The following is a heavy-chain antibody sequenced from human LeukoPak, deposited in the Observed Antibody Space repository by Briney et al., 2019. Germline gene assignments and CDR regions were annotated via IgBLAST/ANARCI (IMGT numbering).Heavy chain of an antibody. CDR3: VRGYSFGPYGMDV. V-gene: IGHV3-23*01. J-gene: IGHJ6*02. D-gene: IGHD2-15*01. CDR2: ISDSGGST. CDR1: GSTFSSYA. Sequence: GGSLRLSCAASGSTFSSYAMSWVRQAPGKGLEWVSGISDSGGSTYYADSVKGRFTISRDNSKNTLYLQMSSLRAEDTAVYFCVRGYSFGPYGMDVWGQGTTVTVSS.